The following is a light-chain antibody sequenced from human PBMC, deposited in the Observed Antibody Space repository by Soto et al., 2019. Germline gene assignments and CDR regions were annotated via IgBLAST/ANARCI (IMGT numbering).Light chain of an antibody. J-gene: IGKJ1*01. CDR2: GAS. V-gene: IGKV3-15*01. Sequence: EIVVTQSPATLSVSPGERATLSCRTSQSVSSHVAWYQQKPGQAPRLLIHGASTRATAIPARFSGSGSGTEFKLTIISLQSEDLAVYHCQQYNNWPGWTFGQGTKVEIK. CDR1: QSVSSH. CDR3: QQYNNWPGWT.